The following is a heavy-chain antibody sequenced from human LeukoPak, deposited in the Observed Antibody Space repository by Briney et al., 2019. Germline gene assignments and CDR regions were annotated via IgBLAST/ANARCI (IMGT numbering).Heavy chain of an antibody. D-gene: IGHD3-3*01. CDR2: IYPGDSDT. Sequence: GESLKISCKGSGYNFANYWIGWVRQMPGKGLEWTGIIYPGDSDTRYSPSFQGQVTISADKSISTAYLQWSSLKASDTAIYYCARRTVTIFGVVPTPNDAFDVWGQGTMVTVSS. V-gene: IGHV5-51*01. J-gene: IGHJ3*01. CDR3: ARRTVTIFGVVPTPNDAFDV. CDR1: GYNFANYW.